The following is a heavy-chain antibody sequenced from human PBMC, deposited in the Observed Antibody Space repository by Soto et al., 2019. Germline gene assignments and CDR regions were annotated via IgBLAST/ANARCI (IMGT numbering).Heavy chain of an antibody. CDR3: AREGDDDYGDYYFDY. CDR2: IIPIFGTT. D-gene: IGHD4-17*01. V-gene: IGHV1-69*12. Sequence: QVQVVQSGAEVKKPGSSVKVSCKASGGTFRSNGLHWVRQAPGQGLEWMGGIIPIFGTTNYAQKFQGRVTITADESTNTAYMELSSLRSEDTAVYYFAREGDDDYGDYYFDYWGQGTLVTVSS. J-gene: IGHJ4*02. CDR1: GGTFRSNG.